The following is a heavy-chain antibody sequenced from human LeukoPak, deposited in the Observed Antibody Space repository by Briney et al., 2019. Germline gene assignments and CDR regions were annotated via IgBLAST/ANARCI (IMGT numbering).Heavy chain of an antibody. V-gene: IGHV1-18*01. CDR3: ARGRARSAMAREFQH. Sequence: ASVKVSFKASGYSFTSYGFSWVRQAPGQGFEWMGWISAYNGHTEYAQKFQGRVAMTTDTSTSTAYMELRSLRSDDTAVYFCARGRARSAMAREFQHWGQGTQVTVSS. D-gene: IGHD2-2*01. CDR2: ISAYNGHT. J-gene: IGHJ1*01. CDR1: GYSFTSYG.